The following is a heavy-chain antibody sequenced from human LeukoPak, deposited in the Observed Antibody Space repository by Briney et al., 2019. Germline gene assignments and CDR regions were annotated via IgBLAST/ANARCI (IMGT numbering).Heavy chain of an antibody. D-gene: IGHD4-11*01. Sequence: GGSLRLSCAASGITFINAWMNWVRQTPGKGLEWVGRIKSLSDGGTTEYAAPVEGRFTISRDDRKNTVYLQLNSLKMEDTAVYYCTTPLTTVTTKPFDSWGQGTLVTVSS. J-gene: IGHJ4*02. V-gene: IGHV3-15*01. CDR3: TTPLTTVTTKPFDS. CDR2: IKSLSDGGTT. CDR1: GITFINAW.